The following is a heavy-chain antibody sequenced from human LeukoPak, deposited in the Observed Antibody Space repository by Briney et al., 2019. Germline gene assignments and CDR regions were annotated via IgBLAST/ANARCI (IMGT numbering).Heavy chain of an antibody. J-gene: IGHJ4*02. CDR1: GGSISSYY. CDR3: ARVQAGYSYGYDY. V-gene: IGHV4-59*01. Sequence: SETLSLTCTVSGGSISSYYWSWIRQPPGKGLEWIGYIYYSGSTNYNSSLKSRVTISVDTSKNQFSLKLSSVTAADTAVYYCARVQAGYSYGYDYWGQGTLVTVSS. D-gene: IGHD5-18*01. CDR2: IYYSGST.